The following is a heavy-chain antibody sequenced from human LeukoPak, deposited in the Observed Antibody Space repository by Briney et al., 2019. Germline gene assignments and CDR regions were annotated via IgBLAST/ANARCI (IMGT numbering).Heavy chain of an antibody. CDR2: IYYSGST. J-gene: IGHJ6*02. CDR1: VGSISSYY. CDR3: ARDRTYYYYSMDV. Sequence: YPSETLSLTCTVSVGSISSYYWSWIRQPPGKGLEWTGYIYYSGSTNYNPSLKSRVTISVDTSKSQFSLKLSSVTAADTAVYYCARDRTYYYYSMDVWGQGTTVTVSS. V-gene: IGHV4-59*01.